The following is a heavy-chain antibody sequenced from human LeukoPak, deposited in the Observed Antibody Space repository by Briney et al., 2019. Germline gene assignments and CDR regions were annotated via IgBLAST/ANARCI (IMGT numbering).Heavy chain of an antibody. J-gene: IGHJ6*03. CDR1: GYTFTSYY. CDR2: INPSGGST. D-gene: IGHD6-19*01. Sequence: ASVKVSCKASGYTFTSYYMHWVRQAPGQGLEWMGIINPSGGSTSYAQKFQGRVTMTRDMSTSTVYMELSSLRSEDTAVYYCARGLIRGIAVAGTPYYHYMDVWGKGTTVTISS. V-gene: IGHV1-46*01. CDR3: ARGLIRGIAVAGTPYYHYMDV.